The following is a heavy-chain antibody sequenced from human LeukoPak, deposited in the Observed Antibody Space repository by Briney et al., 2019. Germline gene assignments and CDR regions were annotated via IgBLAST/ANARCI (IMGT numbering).Heavy chain of an antibody. Sequence: GGSLRLSCTASGLSFSSYNMNWVRQAPGKGLEWVAFIRYDGSNKYYADSVKGRFTISRDNSKNTLYLQMNSLRAEDTAVYYCAKDFGILTGYPTWGQGTLVTVSS. CDR1: GLSFSSYN. D-gene: IGHD3-9*01. CDR3: AKDFGILTGYPT. CDR2: IRYDGSNK. J-gene: IGHJ5*02. V-gene: IGHV3-30*02.